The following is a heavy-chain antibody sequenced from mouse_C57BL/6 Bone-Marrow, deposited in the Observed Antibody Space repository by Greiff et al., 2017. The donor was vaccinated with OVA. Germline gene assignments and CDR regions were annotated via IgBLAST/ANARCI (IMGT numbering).Heavy chain of an antibody. CDR3: ALLRWYFDV. J-gene: IGHJ1*03. Sequence: QVQLQQSGAELAKPGASVKLSCKSSCYTFTSYWMHWVKQRPGKGLEWIGYINPSSGYTKYNQKFKDKATLTADKSSSTAYMQLSSLTYEDSAVYYCALLRWYFDVWGTGTTVTVSS. CDR2: INPSSGYT. V-gene: IGHV1-7*01. D-gene: IGHD1-1*01. CDR1: CYTFTSYW.